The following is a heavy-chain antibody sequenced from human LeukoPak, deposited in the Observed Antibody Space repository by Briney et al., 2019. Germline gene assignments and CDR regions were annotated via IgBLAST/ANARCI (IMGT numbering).Heavy chain of an antibody. Sequence: ASVKVSCKASGYTFTSYDINWVRQATGQGLEWMGWMNPNSGNTGYAQKFQGRGTMTRHTSRSTAYMELSSLRSEDTAVYYCARGCRAVAGYPVKGYYYYMDVWGKGTTVTVSS. V-gene: IGHV1-8*01. D-gene: IGHD6-19*01. CDR3: ARGCRAVAGYPVKGYYYYMDV. J-gene: IGHJ6*03. CDR1: GYTFTSYD. CDR2: MNPNSGNT.